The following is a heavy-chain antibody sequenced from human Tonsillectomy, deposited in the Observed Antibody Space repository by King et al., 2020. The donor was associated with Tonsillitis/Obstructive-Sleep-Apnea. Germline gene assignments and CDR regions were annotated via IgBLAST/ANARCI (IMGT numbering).Heavy chain of an antibody. CDR1: GFTFSSYS. CDR3: ARISNWGSGYFDY. J-gene: IGHJ4*02. D-gene: IGHD7-27*01. CDR2: ISSSSSYI. V-gene: IGHV3-21*01. Sequence: VQLVESGGGLVKPGGSLRLSCAASGFTFSSYSMNWVRQAPGKGLEWVSSISSSSSYIYYADSVKGRFTISRDNAKNSLYLQMNRLRAEDTAVYYCARISNWGSGYFDYWGQGTLVTVSS.